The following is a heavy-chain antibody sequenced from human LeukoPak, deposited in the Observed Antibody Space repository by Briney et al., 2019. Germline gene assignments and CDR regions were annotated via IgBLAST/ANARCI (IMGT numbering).Heavy chain of an antibody. CDR3: ASWEWLVHPFDY. CDR1: GYTFTGYY. CDR2: INPNSGGT. V-gene: IGHV1-2*02. J-gene: IGHJ4*02. D-gene: IGHD6-19*01. Sequence: ASEKVSCMASGYTFTGYYMHWVRQAPGQGLEWMGWINPNSGGTNYAQKFQGRVTMTRDTSISTAYMELSRLRSDDTAVYYCASWEWLVHPFDYWGQGTLVTVSS.